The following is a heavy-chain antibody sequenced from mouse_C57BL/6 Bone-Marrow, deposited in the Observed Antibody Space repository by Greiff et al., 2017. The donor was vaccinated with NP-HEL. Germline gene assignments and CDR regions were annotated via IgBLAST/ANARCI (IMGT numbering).Heavy chain of an antibody. Sequence: QVQLQQSGAELMKPGASVKLSCKATGYTFTGYWIEWVKQRPGHGLEWIGEILPGSGSTNYNEKFKGKATFTADTSSNTAYMQLSSLTTEDSAIYYCARESYYYGSSYGDFDYWGQGTTLTVSS. V-gene: IGHV1-9*01. CDR3: ARESYYYGSSYGDFDY. J-gene: IGHJ2*01. CDR1: GYTFTGYW. D-gene: IGHD1-1*01. CDR2: ILPGSGST.